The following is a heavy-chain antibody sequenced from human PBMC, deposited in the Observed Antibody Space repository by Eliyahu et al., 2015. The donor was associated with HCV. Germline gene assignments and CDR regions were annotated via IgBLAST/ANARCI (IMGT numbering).Heavy chain of an antibody. CDR1: GFTFSXYA. CDR3: AKNRVMGRGVMNXYYYGLDV. J-gene: IGHJ6*02. D-gene: IGHD3-10*01. V-gene: IGHV3-23*01. Sequence: EVQLLESGGGLVQPGGSLRLSCAASGFTFSXYAMSWVRQAPGKGLGWVSAXGGSGVDXYYRDSVKGRFSISRDNSKNTLYLQINSLRAEDTAVYYCAKNRVMGRGVMNXYYYGLDVWGLGTTVIVSS. CDR2: XGGSGVDX.